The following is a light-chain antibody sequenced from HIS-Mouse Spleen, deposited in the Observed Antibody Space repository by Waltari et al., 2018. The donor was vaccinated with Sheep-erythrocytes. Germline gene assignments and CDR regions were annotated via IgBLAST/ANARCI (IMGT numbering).Light chain of an antibody. V-gene: IGLV2-8*01. CDR2: EVS. J-gene: IGLJ2*01. CDR1: SSDVGGYNY. CDR3: QAWDSSTAV. Sequence: QSALTQPPSASGSPGQSVTISCTGTSSDVGGYNYVSWYQQHPGKAPKLMIYEVSKRPSGVPGRFSGSNSGNTATLTSSGTQAMDEADYYCQAWDSSTAVFGGGTKLTVL.